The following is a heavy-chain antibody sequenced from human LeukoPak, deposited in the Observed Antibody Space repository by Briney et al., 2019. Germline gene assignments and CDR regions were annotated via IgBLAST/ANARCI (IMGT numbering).Heavy chain of an antibody. Sequence: SETLSLTCTVSSGSISPYYWSWIRQPPGKGLEWIGYIFYSGSTNYNPSLKSRATISVDTPKNQLSLKLSSVTAADTAVYYCARHISAASRFDYWGQGSLVTVS. V-gene: IGHV4-59*08. CDR1: SGSISPYY. J-gene: IGHJ4*02. CDR3: ARHISAASRFDY. D-gene: IGHD6-13*01. CDR2: IFYSGST.